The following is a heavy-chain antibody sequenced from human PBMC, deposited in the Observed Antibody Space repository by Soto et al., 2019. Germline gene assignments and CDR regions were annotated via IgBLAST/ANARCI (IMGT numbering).Heavy chain of an antibody. D-gene: IGHD6-13*01. Sequence: ASVKVSCKASGYTFTSYYMHWVRQAPGQGLEWMGIINPSGGSTSYAQKFQGRVTMTRDTSTSTVYMELSSLRSEDTAVYYCARVGIAGTSYYYYYGMDVWGQGTTVIVSS. CDR2: INPSGGST. J-gene: IGHJ6*02. V-gene: IGHV1-46*01. CDR3: ARVGIAGTSYYYYYGMDV. CDR1: GYTFTSYY.